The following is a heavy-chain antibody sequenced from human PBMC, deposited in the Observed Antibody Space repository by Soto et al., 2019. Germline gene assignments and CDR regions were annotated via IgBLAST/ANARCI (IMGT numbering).Heavy chain of an antibody. V-gene: IGHV3-48*02. J-gene: IGHJ6*02. CDR2: ISSSSSTI. Sequence: GGSLRLSCAASGFTFSSYSMNWVRQAPGKGLEWVPYISSSSSTIYYADSVKGRFTISRDNAKNSLYLQMNSLRDEDTAVYYCARDIGIAARYYYYGMDVWGQGTTVTVSS. CDR1: GFTFSSYS. CDR3: ARDIGIAARYYYYGMDV. D-gene: IGHD6-6*01.